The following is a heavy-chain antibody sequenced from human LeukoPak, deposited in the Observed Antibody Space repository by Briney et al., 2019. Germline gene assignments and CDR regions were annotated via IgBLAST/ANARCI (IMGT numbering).Heavy chain of an antibody. Sequence: GGSLRLSCAASGFTFSSYAMSWVRQAPGKGLEWVSAISGSGGSTYYADSVKGRFTISRDNSKNTLYLQMNSLRAEDAALYYCARVVYDFWSAYDYWGQGTLVTVSS. J-gene: IGHJ4*02. CDR3: ARVVYDFWSAYDY. CDR2: ISGSGGST. D-gene: IGHD3-3*01. CDR1: GFTFSSYA. V-gene: IGHV3-23*01.